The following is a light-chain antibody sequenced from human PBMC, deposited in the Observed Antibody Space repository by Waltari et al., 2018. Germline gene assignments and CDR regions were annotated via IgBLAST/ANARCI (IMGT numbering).Light chain of an antibody. CDR3: CSYAGLGIYV. CDR2: EVT. Sequence: QSGLTQPASVSGSPGQSITISCTGTSSEAGNYNLVSWYQQYPGKAPKLMVYEVTKRTSGVSDRFSGSKSGNTASLTIYGLQSEDEADYYCCSYAGLGIYVFGTGTKVTVL. J-gene: IGLJ1*01. V-gene: IGLV2-23*02. CDR1: SSEAGNYNL.